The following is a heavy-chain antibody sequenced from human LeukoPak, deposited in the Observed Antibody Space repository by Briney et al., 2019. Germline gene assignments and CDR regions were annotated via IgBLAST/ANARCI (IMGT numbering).Heavy chain of an antibody. CDR1: VYTFTGYY. Sequence: ASVTVSCTASVYTFTGYYIHWVRQAPGQGLAWMGWINPNSGCTNYAQKFQGRVTMTRDTSISTASMELIRLRSDDTAVYYCARERVMKGSRYYGDYWGQGTLVTVSS. CDR3: ARERVMKGSRYYGDY. V-gene: IGHV1-2*02. D-gene: IGHD3-10*01. J-gene: IGHJ4*02. CDR2: INPNSGCT.